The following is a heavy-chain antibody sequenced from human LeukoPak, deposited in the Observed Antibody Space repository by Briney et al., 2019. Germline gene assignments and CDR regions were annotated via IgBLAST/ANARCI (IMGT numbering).Heavy chain of an antibody. CDR2: ILYDGDSK. D-gene: IGHD3-16*01. CDR3: AKGLDSYGNYPDS. J-gene: IGHJ4*02. CDR1: GFTFSSYA. Sequence: HPGGSLRLSCAASGFTFSSYAMHWVRQAPGKGLEWVAVILYDGDSKYFADFVKGRFTISRDNSKKTVSLQLNSLRVEDTGVYYCAKGLDSYGNYPDSWGQGILVTVSS. V-gene: IGHV3-30*18.